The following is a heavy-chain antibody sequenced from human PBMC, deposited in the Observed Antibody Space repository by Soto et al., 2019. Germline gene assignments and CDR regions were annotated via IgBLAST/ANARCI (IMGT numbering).Heavy chain of an antibody. CDR3: AKDFKVSGSHYGTLNYYYGMDV. CDR2: ISYDGYLK. CDR1: GFTFSTYG. J-gene: IGHJ6*02. V-gene: IGHV3-30*18. D-gene: IGHD3-10*01. Sequence: PVGSLRLSCAASGFTFSTYGMQWVRQAPGKGLEWVAVISYDGYLKYYVDAVKGRFTVARDNSKNTLFLEMSSLRVEDTAVYFCAKDFKVSGSHYGTLNYYYGMDVWGQGTTVTVSS.